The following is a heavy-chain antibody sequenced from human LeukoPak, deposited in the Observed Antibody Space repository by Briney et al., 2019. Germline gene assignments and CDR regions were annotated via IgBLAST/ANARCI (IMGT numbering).Heavy chain of an antibody. CDR1: GVSISSYY. CDR3: ARGYDDYVWGSYRPYFDY. D-gene: IGHD3-16*02. J-gene: IGHJ4*02. V-gene: IGHV4-4*07. CDR2: IYTSGST. Sequence: SETLSLTCTVSGVSISSYYWSWIRQPAGKGLEWIGRIYTSGSTNYNPSLKSRVTTTVDTTNNHFSQQLSTMTAADTDVYYCARGYDDYVWGSYRPYFDYWGQGTLVTVSS.